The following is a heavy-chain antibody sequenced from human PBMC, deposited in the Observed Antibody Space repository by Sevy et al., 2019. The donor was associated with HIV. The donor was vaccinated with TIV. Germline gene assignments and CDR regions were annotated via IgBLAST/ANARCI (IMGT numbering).Heavy chain of an antibody. J-gene: IGHJ3*02. CDR2: TYYRSKWYN. Sequence: SQTLSLTCVISGDSVSSDIGAWNWIRQSPSRGLEWLGRTYYRSKWYNEYAVFVKSRMTVNADTSRNQFSLQLNSMTPEDTAMYFCAGGGGITFDIWGQGTMVTVSS. V-gene: IGHV6-1*01. CDR3: AGGGGITFDI. D-gene: IGHD3-16*01. CDR1: GDSVSSDIGA.